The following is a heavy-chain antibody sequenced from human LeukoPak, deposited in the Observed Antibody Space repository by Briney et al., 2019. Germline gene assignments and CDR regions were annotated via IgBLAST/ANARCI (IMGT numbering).Heavy chain of an antibody. V-gene: IGHV3-30*02. D-gene: IGHD1-26*01. Sequence: GGSLRLSCAASGFIFSNYGMHWVRQAPGKGPEWVAFIRYDGSDKYYVDSVKDRFTISRDNSKNTVYLQMNSLRTEDTAVYHCAKDPVGATVSADYWGQGTLVIVPS. CDR1: GFIFSNYG. J-gene: IGHJ4*02. CDR2: IRYDGSDK. CDR3: AKDPVGATVSADY.